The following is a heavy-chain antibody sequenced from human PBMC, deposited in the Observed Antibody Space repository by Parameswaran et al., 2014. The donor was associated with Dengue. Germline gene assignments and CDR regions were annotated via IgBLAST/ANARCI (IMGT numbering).Heavy chain of an antibody. V-gene: IGHV4-39*01. Sequence: VRQAPGKGLEWIGSIYYSGSTYYNPSLKSRVTISVDTSKNQFSLKLSSVTAADTAVYYCARPGAAGDVDYWGQGTLVTVSS. J-gene: IGHJ4*02. D-gene: IGHD6-13*01. CDR2: IYYSGST. CDR3: ARPGAAGDVDY.